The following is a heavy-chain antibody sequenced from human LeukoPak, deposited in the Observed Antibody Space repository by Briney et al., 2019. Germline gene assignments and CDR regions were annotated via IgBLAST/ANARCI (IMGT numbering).Heavy chain of an antibody. D-gene: IGHD3-10*01. J-gene: IGHJ6*02. CDR3: AKVPYSDYGSGRPPFMDV. CDR1: GFTFSSYS. V-gene: IGHV3-21*04. Sequence: PGGSLRLSCAASGFTFSSYSMNWVRQAPGKRLEWVSSISSSSSYIYYADSVKGRFTISRDNAKNTLYLQMSSLRAEDTAIHYCAKVPYSDYGSGRPPFMDVWGQGTTVAVSS. CDR2: ISSSSSYI.